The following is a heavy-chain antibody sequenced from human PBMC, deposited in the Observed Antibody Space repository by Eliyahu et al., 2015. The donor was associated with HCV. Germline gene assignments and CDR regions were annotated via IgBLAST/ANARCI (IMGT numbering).Heavy chain of an antibody. D-gene: IGHD5-18*01. V-gene: IGHV3-64D*09. CDR2: ISSNGGST. Sequence: EVQLVESGGGLVQPGGSLRLXCSASXXTXXSFAMHWVRQAXGKGLEYVSAISSNGGSTYYADSVKGRFTISRDNSKNTLYLQMSSLRAEDTAVYYCVRGGSGSYGYKFDYWGQGTLVTVSS. CDR1: XXTXXSFA. J-gene: IGHJ4*02. CDR3: VRGGSGSYGYKFDY.